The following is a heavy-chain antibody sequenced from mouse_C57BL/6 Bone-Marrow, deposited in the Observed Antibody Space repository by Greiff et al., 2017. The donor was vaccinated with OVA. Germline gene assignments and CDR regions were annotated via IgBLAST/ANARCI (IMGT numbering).Heavy chain of an antibody. CDR1: GFTFSSYA. Sequence: EVQVVESGEGLVKPGGSLKLSCAASGFTFSSYAMSWVRQTPEKRLEWVAYISSGGDYIYYADTVKGRFTISRDNARNTLYLQMSSLKSEDTAMYYCTRAITTVAHWYFDVWGTGTTVTVSS. CDR3: TRAITTVAHWYFDV. CDR2: ISSGGDYI. V-gene: IGHV5-9-1*02. D-gene: IGHD1-1*01. J-gene: IGHJ1*03.